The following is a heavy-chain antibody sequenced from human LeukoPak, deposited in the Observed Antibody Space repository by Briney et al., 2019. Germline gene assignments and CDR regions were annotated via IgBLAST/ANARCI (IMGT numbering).Heavy chain of an antibody. D-gene: IGHD6-19*01. CDR1: GFSFSSYA. Sequence: PGGSLRLSCAASGFSFSSYAMSWVRQAPGKGLEWVSSISGSGGGTNYADSVKGRFTISRDNSKNTLYLQMNSLRAEGTAVYYCAKVRSGGWTHFDYWGQGTLVTVSS. CDR3: AKVRSGGWTHFDY. CDR2: ISGSGGGT. J-gene: IGHJ4*02. V-gene: IGHV3-23*01.